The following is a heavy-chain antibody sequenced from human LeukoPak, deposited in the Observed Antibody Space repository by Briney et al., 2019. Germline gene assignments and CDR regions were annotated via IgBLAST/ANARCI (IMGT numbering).Heavy chain of an antibody. CDR3: ARGVLDYDILTGPTSTHYYYYYMDV. D-gene: IGHD3-9*01. CDR1: GGSISSYY. Sequence: NPSETLSLTCTVSGGSISSYYWSWIRQPAGKGLEWIGRIYTSGSTNYNPSLKSRVTMSVDTSKNQFSLKLSSVTAADTAVYYCARGVLDYDILTGPTSTHYYYYYMDVWGKGTTVTISS. J-gene: IGHJ6*03. V-gene: IGHV4-4*07. CDR2: IYTSGST.